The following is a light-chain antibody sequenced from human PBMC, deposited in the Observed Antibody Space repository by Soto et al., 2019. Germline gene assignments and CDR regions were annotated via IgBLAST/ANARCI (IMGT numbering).Light chain of an antibody. J-gene: IGKJ2*01. CDR2: WAS. CDR3: QQYYSIPYT. CDR1: QSVLYSSNNKNY. Sequence: DIVMTQSPDSLAVSLGESATINCKSSQSVLYSSNNKNYLAWYQQKPGQPPKLLIYWASTRESGVPDRFSGSGSGADFTLTISSLQAEDVAVYYCQQYYSIPYTVGQGTKLEIK. V-gene: IGKV4-1*01.